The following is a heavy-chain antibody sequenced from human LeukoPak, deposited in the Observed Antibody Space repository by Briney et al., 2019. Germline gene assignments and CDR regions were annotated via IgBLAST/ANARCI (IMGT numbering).Heavy chain of an antibody. Sequence: SETLSLTCTVSGGSISSSSYFWGWIRQPPGKGLAWIGGIYYSGSTYYNPSLKSRVTISVDTSKNQFSLKLSSVTAADTAVYYCARDPGGGWLRLRRGGYDAFDIWGQGTMVTVSS. CDR3: ARDPGGGWLRLRRGGYDAFDI. D-gene: IGHD5-12*01. CDR1: GGSISSSSYF. J-gene: IGHJ3*02. V-gene: IGHV4-39*02. CDR2: IYYSGST.